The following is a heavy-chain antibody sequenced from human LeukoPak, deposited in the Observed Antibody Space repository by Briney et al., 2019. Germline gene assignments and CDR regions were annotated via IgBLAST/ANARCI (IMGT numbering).Heavy chain of an antibody. V-gene: IGHV4-61*02. CDR1: SDSISGSSYY. CDR3: ARGGDSSGYYESFDY. Sequence: SETLSLTCTVSSDSISGSSYYWSWIRQPAGKGLEWIGRIYTSGSTNYNPSLKSRVTMSVDTSKNQFSLKLSSVTAADTAVYYCARGGDSSGYYESFDYWGQGTLVTVSS. J-gene: IGHJ4*02. CDR2: IYTSGST. D-gene: IGHD3-22*01.